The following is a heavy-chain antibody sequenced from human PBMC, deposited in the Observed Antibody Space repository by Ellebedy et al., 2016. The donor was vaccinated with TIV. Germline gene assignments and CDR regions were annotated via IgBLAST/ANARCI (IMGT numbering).Heavy chain of an antibody. CDR3: AIGAAAAGIATVIYWYFDL. D-gene: IGHD6-13*01. J-gene: IGHJ2*01. V-gene: IGHV1-69*13. CDR2: IIPIFGTA. CDR1: GGTFSSYA. Sequence: ASVQVSCXASGGTFSSYAISWVRQAPGQGLAWMGGIIPIFGTANYAQKFQGRVTITADESTSTAYMELSSLRSEETAVYYCAIGAAAAGIATVIYWYFDLWGRGTLVTVSS.